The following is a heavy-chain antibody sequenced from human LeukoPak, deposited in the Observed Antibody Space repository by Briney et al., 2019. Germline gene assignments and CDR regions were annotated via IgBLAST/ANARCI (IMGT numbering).Heavy chain of an antibody. CDR3: ARVSVGATMLAYFDY. V-gene: IGHV1-69*05. Sequence: SVKVSCKASGGTFSSYAISWVRQAPGQGLEWMGGIIPIFGTANYAQKFQGRVTMTRDMSTSTVYMELSSLRSEDTAVYYCARVSVGATMLAYFDYWGQGTLVTVSS. CDR2: IIPIFGTA. J-gene: IGHJ4*02. CDR1: GGTFSSYA. D-gene: IGHD1-26*01.